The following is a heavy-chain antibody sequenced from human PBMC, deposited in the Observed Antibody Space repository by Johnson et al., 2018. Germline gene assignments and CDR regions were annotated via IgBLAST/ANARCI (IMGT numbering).Heavy chain of an antibody. CDR1: GFTFDDYG. J-gene: IGHJ3*02. D-gene: IGHD2-2*01. CDR2: INWNGGST. CDR3: AGQLGYCSSTSCYHAFDI. Sequence: VQLVQSGGGVVRPGGSLRLSCAASGFTFDDYGLSWVRQAPGKGLEWVSGINWNGGSTGYADSVKGRIPISRDNAKNSLYLQMNSLRAEDTALYPCAGQLGYCSSTSCYHAFDIWGQGTMVTVSS. V-gene: IGHV3-20*01.